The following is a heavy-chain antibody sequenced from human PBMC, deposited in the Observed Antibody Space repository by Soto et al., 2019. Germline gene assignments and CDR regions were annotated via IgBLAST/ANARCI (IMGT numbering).Heavy chain of an antibody. CDR3: ARDKGTSLPLFDY. V-gene: IGHV3-7*03. CDR2: IKQDGSEK. CDR1: GFTFSSYW. J-gene: IGHJ4*02. Sequence: GGSLRLSCAASGFTFSSYWMSWVRQAPGKGLEWVAKIKQDGSEKYYVDSVKGRFTISRDNAKNSLYLQMNSLRAEDTAVYYCARDKGTSLPLFDYWGQGTLVTVS. D-gene: IGHD6-6*01.